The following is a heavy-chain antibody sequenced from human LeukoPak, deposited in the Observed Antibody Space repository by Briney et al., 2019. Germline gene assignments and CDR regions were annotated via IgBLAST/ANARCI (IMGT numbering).Heavy chain of an antibody. CDR1: GFTFSSYA. CDR3: ARDRENDFWSGYNSDY. J-gene: IGHJ4*02. D-gene: IGHD3-3*01. CDR2: ISSRGSYI. V-gene: IGHV3-21*01. Sequence: PGGSLRLSCAASGFTFSSYAMSWVRQAPGKGLEWVASISSRGSYIHYADSVKGRFTISRDNAKNSLYLQMNSLRAEDTAVYYCARDRENDFWSGYNSDYWGQGTLVTVSS.